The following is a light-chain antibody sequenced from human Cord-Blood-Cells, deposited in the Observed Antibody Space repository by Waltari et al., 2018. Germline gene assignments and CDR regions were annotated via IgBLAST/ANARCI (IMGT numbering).Light chain of an antibody. Sequence: EIVMTQSPATLSVSPGERATLSCMASQSVSSNLAWYQQKPGQAPRRLIYGASTRATGIPARFSGSWSGTEFTLTISSLQSEDFAVYYCQQYNNWPPLTFGGGTKVEIK. V-gene: IGKV3-15*01. CDR3: QQYNNWPPLT. CDR1: QSVSSN. J-gene: IGKJ4*01. CDR2: GAS.